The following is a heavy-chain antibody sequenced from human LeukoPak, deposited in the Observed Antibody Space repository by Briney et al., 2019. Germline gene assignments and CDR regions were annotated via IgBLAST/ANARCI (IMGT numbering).Heavy chain of an antibody. Sequence: SETLSLTCTVSGGSISSSSYYWGWIRQPPGKGLEWLGSIYYSGSTYYNPSLKSRVTISVDTSKNQFSLKLSSVTAADTAVYYCARDISFDYYDSSGYPVPWGQGTLVTVSS. V-gene: IGHV4-39*07. CDR2: IYYSGST. D-gene: IGHD3-22*01. CDR3: ARDISFDYYDSSGYPVP. CDR1: GGSISSSSYY. J-gene: IGHJ5*02.